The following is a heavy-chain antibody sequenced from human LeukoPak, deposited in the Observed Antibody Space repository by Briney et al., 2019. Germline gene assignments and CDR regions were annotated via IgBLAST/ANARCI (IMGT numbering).Heavy chain of an antibody. CDR3: ARAKSIITEVRGAVPGRFDF. Sequence: SVKVSCKASGGTFSSYAISWVRQAPGQGLEWMGGIIPIFGTANYAQKFQGRVTITADKSTSTAYMELSSLRSEDTAVYYCARAKSIITEVRGAVPGRFDFWGQGTLVTVSS. J-gene: IGHJ4*02. CDR1: GGTFSSYA. D-gene: IGHD3-10*01. CDR2: IIPIFGTA. V-gene: IGHV1-69*06.